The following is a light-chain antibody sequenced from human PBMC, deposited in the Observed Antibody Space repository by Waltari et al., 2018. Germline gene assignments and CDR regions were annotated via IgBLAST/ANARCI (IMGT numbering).Light chain of an antibody. Sequence: IVLTQSPDTLSLSPGERATLSCRASQSVSKYLAWYQQRPGQAPRLLIYAASTRATGIPDRFSGSGFGTDFSLTISRLEPEDFAVYYCQNHERLPATFGQGTKVEIK. CDR3: QNHERLPAT. CDR1: QSVSKY. J-gene: IGKJ1*01. CDR2: AAS. V-gene: IGKV3-20*01.